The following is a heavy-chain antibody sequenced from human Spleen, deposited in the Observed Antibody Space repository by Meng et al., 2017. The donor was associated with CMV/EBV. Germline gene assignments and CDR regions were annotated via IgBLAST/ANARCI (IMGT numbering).Heavy chain of an antibody. V-gene: IGHV1-2*02. D-gene: IGHD3-10*01. CDR2: INPNSGGT. CDR3: ARGDWRITMVRVYYYYGMDV. J-gene: IGHJ6*02. Sequence: ASVKVSCKASGYTFTGYYMHWVRQAPGQGLEWMGWINPNSGGTNYAQKFQGRVTMTRDTSISTAYMELSRLRSDDTAVYYCARGDWRITMVRVYYYYGMDVWGQGTTVTVSS. CDR1: GYTFTGYY.